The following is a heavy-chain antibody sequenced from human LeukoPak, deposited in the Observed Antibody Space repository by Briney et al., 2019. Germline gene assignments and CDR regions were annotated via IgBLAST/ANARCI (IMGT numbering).Heavy chain of an antibody. V-gene: IGHV4-4*02. J-gene: IGHJ4*02. CDR1: SDSIFTSNW. CDR2: IFHSGST. D-gene: IGHD5-12*01. Sequence: PSETLSLTCTVSSDSIFTSNWWSWVRQPPGKGLEWIGQIFHSGSTSYSPSLESRVTISMDKSKNQISLKLSSVTAADTAVYYCAIPREGLRNLRAFDYWGQGTLVTVSS. CDR3: AIPREGLRNLRAFDY.